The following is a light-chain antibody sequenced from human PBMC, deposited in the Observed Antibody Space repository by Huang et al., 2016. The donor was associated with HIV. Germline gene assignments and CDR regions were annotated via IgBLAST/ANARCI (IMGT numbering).Light chain of an antibody. CDR3: MEALQTPYT. CDR1: QSLRHRNGLNY. V-gene: IGKV2-28*01. Sequence: DVVMTQSPLSLPVPPGEPASISCRSSQSLRHRNGLNYLDWYLQKPGRSPLLLIHFGSSRASGVPYRFSGGGSGTDFSLNISRVEAEDAVIYYCMEALQTPYTFGQGTKLEIK. CDR2: FGS. J-gene: IGKJ2*01.